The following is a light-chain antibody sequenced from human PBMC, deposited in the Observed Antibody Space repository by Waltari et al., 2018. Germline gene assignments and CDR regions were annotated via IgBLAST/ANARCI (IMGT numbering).Light chain of an antibody. V-gene: IGKV3-11*01. CDR3: QQRSNWPLT. CDR2: DTS. CDR1: QSVAMY. Sequence: EIVLTHPPAPLSFFPGERATPSCRASQSVAMYLAWYHQRPGQAPRLLIYDTSNWFTDIPARFSGSGSGTDFSLTISSLEPEDFAVYYCQQRSNWPLTFGGGTKVEIK. J-gene: IGKJ4*01.